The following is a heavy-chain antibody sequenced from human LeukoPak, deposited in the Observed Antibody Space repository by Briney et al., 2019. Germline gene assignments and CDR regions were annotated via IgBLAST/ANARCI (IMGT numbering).Heavy chain of an antibody. J-gene: IGHJ6*02. CDR1: GGSISSYY. CDR2: IYYSGST. V-gene: IGHV4-59*08. D-gene: IGHD1/OR15-1a*01. CDR3: ARQNTPSHYYYYGMDV. Sequence: SETLSLTCTVSGGSISSYYWSWIRQPPGKGLKWIGYIYYSGSTNYNPSLKSRVTISVDTSKNQFSLKLSSVTAADTAVYYCARQNTPSHYYYYGMDVWGQGTTVTVSS.